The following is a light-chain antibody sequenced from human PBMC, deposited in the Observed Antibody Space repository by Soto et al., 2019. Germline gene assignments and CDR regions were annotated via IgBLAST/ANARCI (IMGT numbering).Light chain of an antibody. Sequence: DIQMTQSPSSLSASIGDRVTITCRASQSISSSLHWYQHNPVKAPKLLIYAASSLQRGVPSRFSGSGSGTDFTLTITSLEPEDFAVYYCQHRSNWLAFGGGTKGDIK. J-gene: IGKJ4*01. CDR2: AAS. V-gene: IGKV1-39*01. CDR1: QSISSS. CDR3: QHRSNWLA.